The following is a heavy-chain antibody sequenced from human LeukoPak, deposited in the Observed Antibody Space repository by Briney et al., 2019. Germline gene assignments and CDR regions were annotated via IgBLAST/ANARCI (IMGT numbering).Heavy chain of an antibody. CDR2: IIPIFGTA. V-gene: IGHV1-69*13. J-gene: IGHJ6*02. D-gene: IGHD6-19*01. CDR3: ARVAVAGPGGMDV. Sequence: ASVKVSCKASGGTFSSYAISWVRQAPGQGLEWMGGIIPIFGTANYAQKFQGRVTITADESTSTAYMELSSLRSEDTAVYYCARVAVAGPGGMDVWGQGTTVTVS. CDR1: GGTFSSYA.